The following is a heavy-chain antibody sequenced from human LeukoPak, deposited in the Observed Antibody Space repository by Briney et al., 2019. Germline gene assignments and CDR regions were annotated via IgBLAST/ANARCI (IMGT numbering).Heavy chain of an antibody. D-gene: IGHD6-19*01. CDR1: GGTFSSYA. CDR2: IIPIFGTA. Sequence: ASVKVSCNASGGTFSSYAISWVRQAPGQGLEWMGGIIPIFGTANYAQKFQGRVTITADKSTSTAYMELSSLRSEDTAVYYCARALSSGPSWGFDPWGQGTLVTVSS. J-gene: IGHJ5*02. CDR3: ARALSSGPSWGFDP. V-gene: IGHV1-69*06.